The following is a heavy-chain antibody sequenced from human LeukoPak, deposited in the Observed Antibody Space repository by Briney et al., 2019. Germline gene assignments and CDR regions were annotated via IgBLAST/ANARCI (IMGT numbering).Heavy chain of an antibody. Sequence: PSETLSLTCTVSGGSISSSSYYWGWIRQPQGKGLEWIGEMNHSGSTNYTPSLKSRVTISVDTSKNQFSLRLSSVTAADTAVYYCARGSDYGDYWGQGTLVTVSS. CDR1: GGSISSSSYY. J-gene: IGHJ4*02. CDR2: MNHSGST. V-gene: IGHV4-39*07. CDR3: ARGSDYGDY. D-gene: IGHD3-3*01.